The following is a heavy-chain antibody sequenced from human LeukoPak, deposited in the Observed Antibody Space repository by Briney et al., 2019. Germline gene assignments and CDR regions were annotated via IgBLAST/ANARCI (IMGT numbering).Heavy chain of an antibody. Sequence: SETLSLTCTVSGGSISSYYWSWIRQPPGKGLEWIGYIYYSGSTNYNPSLKSRVTISVDTSKNQFSLKLSSVTAADTAVYYCARVSSYYDSSGYVGYWGQGTLVTVSS. J-gene: IGHJ4*02. CDR2: IYYSGST. CDR3: ARVSSYYDSSGYVGY. CDR1: GGSISSYY. V-gene: IGHV4-59*08. D-gene: IGHD3-22*01.